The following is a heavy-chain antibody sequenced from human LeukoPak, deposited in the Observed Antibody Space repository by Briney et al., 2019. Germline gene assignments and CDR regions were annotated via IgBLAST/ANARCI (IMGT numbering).Heavy chain of an antibody. CDR3: ARRSGIAVAGAFDY. D-gene: IGHD6-19*01. J-gene: IGHJ4*02. CDR2: IKQDGSEK. V-gene: IGHV3-7*03. CDR1: GFTFSSYW. Sequence: GGSLRLSCAASGFTFSSYWMSWVRQAPGKGLEWVANIKQDGSEKYYVDSVKGRFTISRDNAKNTLYLQMNSLRAEDTAVYYCARRSGIAVAGAFDYWGQGTLVTVSS.